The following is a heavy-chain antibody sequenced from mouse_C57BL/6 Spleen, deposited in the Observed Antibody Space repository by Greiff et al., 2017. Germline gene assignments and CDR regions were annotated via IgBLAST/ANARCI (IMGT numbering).Heavy chain of an antibody. J-gene: IGHJ2*01. CDR3: AEFLRDY. D-gene: IGHD1-1*01. Sequence: QVQLQQPGAELVRPGTSVKLSCKASGYTFTSYWMHWVKQRPGQGLEWIGVIDPSDSYTNYNQKFKGKATLTVDTSSSTAYMHLSSLTSDDSAVCCCAEFLRDYWGQGTTLTVSS. CDR1: GYTFTSYW. V-gene: IGHV1-59*01. CDR2: IDPSDSYT.